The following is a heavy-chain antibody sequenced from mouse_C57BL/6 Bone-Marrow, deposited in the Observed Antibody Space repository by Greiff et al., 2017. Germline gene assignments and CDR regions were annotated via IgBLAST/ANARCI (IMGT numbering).Heavy chain of an antibody. J-gene: IGHJ1*03. CDR1: GYTFTSYC. CDR3: AIPCSRTWYFDV. CDR2: INPYDSGT. Sequence: QVQLQQPGAELVKPGASVKVSCKSSGYTFTSYCMHWVNQRPGQGLELIGGINPYDSGTNYNQKFKGKATLTVDNTSSTAYLQLSSLTSEDSAVSDCAIPCSRTWYFDVWGTGTTVTVSS. D-gene: IGHD1-1*01. V-gene: IGHV1-74*01.